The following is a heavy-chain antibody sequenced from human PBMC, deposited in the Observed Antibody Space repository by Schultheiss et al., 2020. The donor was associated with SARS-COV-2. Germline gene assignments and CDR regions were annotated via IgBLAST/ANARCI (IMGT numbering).Heavy chain of an antibody. V-gene: IGHV3-30*03. D-gene: IGHD6-19*01. CDR3: ARDGGSSGWIDY. CDR1: GFTFSSYG. J-gene: IGHJ4*02. CDR2: ISYDGSNK. Sequence: GGSLRLSCAASGFTFSSYGMHWVRQAPGKGLEWVAVISYDGSNKYYADSVKGRFTISRDNAKNSLYLQMNSLRAEDTAVYYCARDGGSSGWIDYWGQGTLVTVSS.